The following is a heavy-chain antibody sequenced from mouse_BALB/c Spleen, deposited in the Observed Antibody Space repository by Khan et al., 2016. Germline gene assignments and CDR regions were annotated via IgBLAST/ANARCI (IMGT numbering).Heavy chain of an antibody. CDR2: INPGSGGT. V-gene: IGHV1-54*01. CDR3: ARGPPHSYGSSYWFAY. D-gene: IGHD1-1*01. Sequence: QVQLQQSGAELVRPGTSVKVSCKAAGYAFTNYLIEWVKQRPGQGLEWIGVINPGSGGTNYNEKFKGKATLTADKSSSTAYMQLSSLTSDDSAVYFCARGPPHSYGSSYWFAYWGQGTLVTVSA. CDR1: GYAFTNYL. J-gene: IGHJ3*01.